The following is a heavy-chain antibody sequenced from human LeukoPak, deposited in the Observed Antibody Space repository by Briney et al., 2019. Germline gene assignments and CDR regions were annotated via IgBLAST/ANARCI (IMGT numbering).Heavy chain of an antibody. CDR3: ARETGYGDYKGGYGLDV. D-gene: IGHD4-17*01. CDR1: GFTFSSYE. V-gene: IGHV3-48*03. Sequence: GGSLRLSCAASGFTFSSYEMNWVRQAPGKGLEWVSYSSTSGSTIYYADSVKGRFTISRDNAKNSLYLQMNSLRAEDTAVFYCARETGYGDYKGGYGLDVWGQGTTVTVSS. J-gene: IGHJ6*02. CDR2: SSTSGSTI.